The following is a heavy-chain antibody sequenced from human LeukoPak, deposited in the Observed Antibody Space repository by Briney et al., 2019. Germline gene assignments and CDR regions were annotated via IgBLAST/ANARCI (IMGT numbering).Heavy chain of an antibody. D-gene: IGHD3-22*01. CDR3: AKVSGDSSGYSTYGY. CDR1: GFTFSSYA. CDR2: ISGSGGST. J-gene: IGHJ4*02. Sequence: GGSLRLSCAASGFTFSSYAMSWVRQAPGKGLEWVSAISGSGGSTYYADSVKGRFTISRDNSKNTLYLQMNSLRAEDTAVYYCAKVSGDSSGYSTYGYWGQGTLVTVSS. V-gene: IGHV3-23*01.